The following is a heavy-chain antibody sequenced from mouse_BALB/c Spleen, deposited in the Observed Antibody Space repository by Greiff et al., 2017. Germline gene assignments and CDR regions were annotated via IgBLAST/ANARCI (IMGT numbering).Heavy chain of an antibody. V-gene: IGHV1S56*01. CDR1: GYTFTSYY. CDR3: ARGTIYDGYYDYFDY. Sequence: QVQLQQSGPELVKPGASVKMSCKASGYTFTSYYIHWVKQRPGQGLEWIGWIYPGDGSTKYNEKFKGKTTLTADKSSSTAYMLLSSLTSEDSAIYFCARGTIYDGYYDYFDYWGQGTTLTVSS. CDR2: IYPGDGST. D-gene: IGHD2-3*01. J-gene: IGHJ2*01.